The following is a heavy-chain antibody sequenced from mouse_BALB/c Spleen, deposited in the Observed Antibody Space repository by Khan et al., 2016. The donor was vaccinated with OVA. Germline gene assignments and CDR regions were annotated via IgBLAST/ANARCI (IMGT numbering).Heavy chain of an antibody. V-gene: IGHV1S81*02. CDR1: GYTFTSYY. CDR2: INPSNGGT. D-gene: IGHD2-1*01. Sequence: QVQLQQSGAELVKPGSSLKISCKASGYTFTSYYMYWVKQRPGQGLEWIGGINPSNGGTHFNEKFKSKATLTVDKSSSTAYMQLSSLTSKASTVYYCARSGYGNPFAYWGQGTLVTVSA. J-gene: IGHJ3*01. CDR3: ARSGYGNPFAY.